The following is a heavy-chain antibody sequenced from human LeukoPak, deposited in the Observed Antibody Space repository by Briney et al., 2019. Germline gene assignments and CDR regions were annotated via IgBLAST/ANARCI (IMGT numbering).Heavy chain of an antibody. CDR3: AKDLGERYDAFDI. CDR1: GFTFSDYY. D-gene: IGHD3-16*01. V-gene: IGHV3-23*01. CDR2: ISGSGGST. Sequence: PGGSLRLSCAASGFTFSDYYMSWIRQAPGKGLEWVSAISGSGGSTYYADSVKGRFTISRDNSKNTLYLQMNSLRAEDTAVYYCAKDLGERYDAFDIWGQGTMVTVSS. J-gene: IGHJ3*02.